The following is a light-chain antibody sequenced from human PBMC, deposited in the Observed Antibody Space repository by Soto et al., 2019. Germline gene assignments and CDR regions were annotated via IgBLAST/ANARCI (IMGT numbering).Light chain of an antibody. CDR2: WAS. CDR1: QTISDW. CDR3: QQYYSSPVT. J-gene: IGKJ5*01. V-gene: IGKV4-1*01. Sequence: DIQMTQAPSTLSASVGDRDTITCRASQTISDWVAWYQQRPGQPPKLFISWASTRESGVPDRFSGSGSGTDFTLTISGLQVEDVALYYCQQYYSSPVTFGQGTRLENK.